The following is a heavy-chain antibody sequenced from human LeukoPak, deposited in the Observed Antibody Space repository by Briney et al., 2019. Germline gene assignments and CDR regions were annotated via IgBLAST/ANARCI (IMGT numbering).Heavy chain of an antibody. Sequence: GGSLRLSCAASGFTFSGSAMHWVRQASGKGLEWVGRIRSKANSYATAYAASVEGRFTISRDDSKNTAYLQMNSLKTEDTAVYYCTRRPLTAYGAFDIWGQGTMVTVSS. D-gene: IGHD2-21*02. J-gene: IGHJ3*02. CDR3: TRRPLTAYGAFDI. V-gene: IGHV3-73*01. CDR1: GFTFSGSA. CDR2: IRSKANSYAT.